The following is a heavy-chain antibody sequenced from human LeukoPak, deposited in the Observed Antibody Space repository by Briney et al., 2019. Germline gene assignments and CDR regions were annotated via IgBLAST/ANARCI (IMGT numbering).Heavy chain of an antibody. CDR1: GGSISSGGYY. Sequence: TLSLTCTVSGGSISSGGYYWSWIRQPPGKGLEWIGYIHHSGSTQNNPSLKSRVTMSVDTSKNQFSLKLSSVTAADTAVYYCASESGSYSPFDYWGQGTLVTVSS. J-gene: IGHJ4*02. D-gene: IGHD1-26*01. V-gene: IGHV4-30-2*01. CDR3: ASESGSYSPFDY. CDR2: IHHSGST.